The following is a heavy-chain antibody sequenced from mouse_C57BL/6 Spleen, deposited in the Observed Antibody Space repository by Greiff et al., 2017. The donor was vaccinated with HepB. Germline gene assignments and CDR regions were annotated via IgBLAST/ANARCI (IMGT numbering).Heavy chain of an antibody. V-gene: IGHV1-26*01. CDR1: GYTLTDYY. J-gene: IGHJ3*01. CDR2: INPNNGGT. Sequence: VQLQQSGPELVKPGASVKISCKASGYTLTDYYMNWVKQSHGKSLEWIGDINPNNGGTSYNQKFKGKATLTVDKSSSTAYMEVRRLTSEGSGVYYRARGADSNHPFAYWGQGTLCTVSA. D-gene: IGHD2-5*01. CDR3: ARGADSNHPFAY.